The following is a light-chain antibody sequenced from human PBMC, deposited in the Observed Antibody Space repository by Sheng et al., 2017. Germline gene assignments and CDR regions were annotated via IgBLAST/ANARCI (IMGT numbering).Light chain of an antibody. V-gene: IGLV1-51*02. CDR1: NSNIGNDY. Sequence: QSVLTQPPSVSAAPGQQVTISCSGSNSNIGNDYVSWYQQLPGTAPKLLIYGNNKRPSGLPDRFSGSKSGTSATLAITGLQTDDEADYYCGTWDTSLSAWVFGGGTKLTVL. CDR3: GTWDTSLSAWV. CDR2: GNN. J-gene: IGLJ3*02.